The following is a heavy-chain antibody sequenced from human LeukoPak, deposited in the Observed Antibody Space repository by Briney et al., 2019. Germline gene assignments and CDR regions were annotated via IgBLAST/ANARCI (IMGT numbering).Heavy chain of an antibody. Sequence: PSETLSLTCTVSGGSISSSSYYWGWIRQPPGKGLEWIGSIYYSGSTHYNPSLKSRVTISVDTSKNQFSLKLSSVTAADTAVYYCARDGVEMATVDAFDIWGQGTMVTVSS. J-gene: IGHJ3*02. V-gene: IGHV4-39*07. CDR2: IYYSGST. CDR3: ARDGVEMATVDAFDI. CDR1: GGSISSSSYY. D-gene: IGHD5-24*01.